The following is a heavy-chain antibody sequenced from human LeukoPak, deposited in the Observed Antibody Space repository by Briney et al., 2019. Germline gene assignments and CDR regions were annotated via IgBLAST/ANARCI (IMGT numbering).Heavy chain of an antibody. V-gene: IGHV3-64D*06. J-gene: IGHJ4*02. CDR1: GFTLSSYA. Sequence: PGGSLRLSCSASGFTLSSYAMHWVRQAPGKGLEYVSGISSNGGSTYYADSVKGRFTISRDNSKNTLYLQMSSLRAEDTAVYYCVKGRLVTRTAFDHWGQGTLVTVSS. CDR2: ISSNGGST. D-gene: IGHD3-9*01. CDR3: VKGRLVTRTAFDH.